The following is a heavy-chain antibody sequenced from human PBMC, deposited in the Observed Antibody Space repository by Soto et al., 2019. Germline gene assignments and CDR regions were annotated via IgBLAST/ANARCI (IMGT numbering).Heavy chain of an antibody. Sequence: QVQLQESGPGLVKPSETLSLTCAVSGGSISISNWWSWVRQTPGKGLEGVGQIHHSGSTNYRPSLPRRVTISVDKSKTQFPLKMYSVTAADTAVYYCARVGYYFSMDVWGKGTTVTVSS. CDR1: GGSISISNW. V-gene: IGHV4-4*02. J-gene: IGHJ6*03. D-gene: IGHD2-15*01. CDR3: ARVGYYFSMDV. CDR2: IHHSGST.